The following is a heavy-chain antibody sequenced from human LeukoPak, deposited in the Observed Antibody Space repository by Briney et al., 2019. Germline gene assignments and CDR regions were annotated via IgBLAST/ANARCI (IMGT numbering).Heavy chain of an antibody. D-gene: IGHD3-22*01. V-gene: IGHV4-59*01. CDR2: IYYSGST. CDR1: GGSISSYY. Sequence: SETLSLTCTVSGGSISSYYWSWIRQPPGKGLEWIGYIYYSGSTNYNPSLKSRVTISVDTSKNQFSLKLSSVTAADTAVYYCARARASYYYDSSYFDYWGQGTLVTVSS. J-gene: IGHJ4*02. CDR3: ARARASYYYDSSYFDY.